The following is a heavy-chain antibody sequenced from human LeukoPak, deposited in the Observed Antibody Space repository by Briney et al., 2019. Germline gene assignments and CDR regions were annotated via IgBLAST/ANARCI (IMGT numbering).Heavy chain of an antibody. V-gene: IGHV4-39*01. D-gene: IGHD1-1*01. Sequence: SETLSLTCSVSGDSIRSVHYYWGWIRQPPGRGLEWIGSIYDTGSTYYNPSLKSRVTIFVDTSKNQFSLRLTSVTAADTAMYYCARQNHGIGTNWFDPWGQGTLVTVSS. CDR1: GDSIRSVHYY. CDR3: ARQNHGIGTNWFDP. CDR2: IYDTGST. J-gene: IGHJ5*02.